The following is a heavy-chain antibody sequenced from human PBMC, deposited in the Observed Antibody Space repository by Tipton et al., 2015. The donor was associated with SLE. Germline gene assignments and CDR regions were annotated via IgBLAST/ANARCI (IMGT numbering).Heavy chain of an antibody. Sequence: QLVQSGAEVKKPGSSVKVSCKASGGTFSSYTISWVRQAPGQGLEWMGRIIPILGIPNYAQKFQGRVTITADKSTSTAYMELISLRSEDTAVYYCARVGENYYDSSGYYYYWGQGTLVTVSS. CDR2: IIPILGIP. CDR1: GGTFSSYT. J-gene: IGHJ4*02. CDR3: ARVGENYYDSSGYYYY. V-gene: IGHV1-69*09. D-gene: IGHD3-22*01.